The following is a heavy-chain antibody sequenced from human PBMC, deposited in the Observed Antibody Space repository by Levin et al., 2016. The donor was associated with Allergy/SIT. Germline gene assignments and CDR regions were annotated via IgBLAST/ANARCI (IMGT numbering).Heavy chain of an antibody. Sequence: SETLSLTCAVSGYSISSGYYWGWIRQPPGKGLEWIGSIYHSGSTYYNPSLKSRVTISVDTSKNQFSLKLSSVTAADTAVYYCAAFIHPDYSLGRYYYGSGSYNTAFDIWGQGTMVTVSS. CDR1: GYSISSGYY. CDR2: IYHSGST. CDR3: AAFIHPDYSLGRYYYGSGSYNTAFDI. D-gene: IGHD3-10*01. J-gene: IGHJ3*02. V-gene: IGHV4-38-2*01.